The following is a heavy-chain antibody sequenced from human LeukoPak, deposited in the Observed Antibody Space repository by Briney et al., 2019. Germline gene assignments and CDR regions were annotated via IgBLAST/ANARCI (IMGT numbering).Heavy chain of an antibody. Sequence: GGSLRLSCAASGFTFSTYSMNWVRQAPGKGLEWVSYISRSSTTIYYADSVKGRFTISRDNAKNSLYLQMNSLRAEDTAVYYCASSPHLEWLLLTEYFQHWGQGTLVTVSS. D-gene: IGHD3-22*01. J-gene: IGHJ1*01. CDR1: GFTFSTYS. V-gene: IGHV3-48*04. CDR2: ISRSSTTI. CDR3: ASSPHLEWLLLTEYFQH.